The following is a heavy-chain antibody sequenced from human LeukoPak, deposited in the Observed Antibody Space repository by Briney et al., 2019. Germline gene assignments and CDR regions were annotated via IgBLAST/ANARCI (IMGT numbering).Heavy chain of an antibody. V-gene: IGHV1-8*01. CDR3: ARDGVTTNFGYYYYMDV. J-gene: IGHJ6*03. CDR2: MNPNSGNT. Sequence: GASVKVSCKASGYTFTSCDINWVRQATGQGLEWMGWMNPNSGNTGYAQKFQGRVTMTRNTSISTAYMELSSLRSEDTAVYYCARDGVTTNFGYYYYMDVWGKGTTVTVSS. D-gene: IGHD4-17*01. CDR1: GYTFTSCD.